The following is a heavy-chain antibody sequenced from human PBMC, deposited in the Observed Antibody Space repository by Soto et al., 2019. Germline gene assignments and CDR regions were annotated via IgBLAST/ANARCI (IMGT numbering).Heavy chain of an antibody. CDR3: AREMTTVTTYNAFDI. Sequence: EVQLVESGGGLVQPGGSLRLSCAASGFTFSSYWMHWVRQAPGKGLVWVSRINSDGSSTSYADSVKGRFTISRDNAKNTLYLQMNSLRAEDTAVYYCAREMTTVTTYNAFDIWGQGTMVTVSS. CDR2: INSDGSST. J-gene: IGHJ3*02. V-gene: IGHV3-74*01. CDR1: GFTFSSYW. D-gene: IGHD4-4*01.